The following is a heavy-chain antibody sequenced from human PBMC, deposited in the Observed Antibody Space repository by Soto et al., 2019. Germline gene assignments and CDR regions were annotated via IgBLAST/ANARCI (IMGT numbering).Heavy chain of an antibody. CDR2: IYPGDSDT. Sequence: GESLKISCQGSGYSFTSYWIAWVLQMPGKGLEWLGSIYPGDSDTTYSPSFQGQVTISVDKSSSTAYLQWSSLKASDTAIYYCARLRYSYGLWDLDYYGMAVWGQGTSVTVSS. V-gene: IGHV5-51*03. J-gene: IGHJ6*02. D-gene: IGHD5-18*01. CDR3: ARLRYSYGLWDLDYYGMAV. CDR1: GYSFTSYW.